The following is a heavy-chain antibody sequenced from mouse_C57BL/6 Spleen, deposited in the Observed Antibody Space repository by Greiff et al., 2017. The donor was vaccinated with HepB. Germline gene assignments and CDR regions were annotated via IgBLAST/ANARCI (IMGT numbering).Heavy chain of an antibody. CDR1: GYTFTDYE. J-gene: IGHJ3*01. CDR3: TRCVYYGSSYDCWFAY. V-gene: IGHV1-15*01. D-gene: IGHD1-1*01. Sequence: QVQLQQSGAELVRPGASVTLSCKASGYTFTDYEMHWVKQTPVHGLEWIGAIDPETGGTAYNQKFKGKAILTADKSSSTAYMELRSLTSEDSAVYYCTRCVYYGSSYDCWFAYWGQGTLVTVSA. CDR2: IDPETGGT.